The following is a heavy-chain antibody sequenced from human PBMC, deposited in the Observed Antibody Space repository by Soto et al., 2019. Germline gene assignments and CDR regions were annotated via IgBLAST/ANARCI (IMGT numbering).Heavy chain of an antibody. CDR3: ARGGYCSRKLCYKFTCFDF. J-gene: IGHJ4*02. CDR2: ISSDSSM. CDR1: GFTFSSYE. V-gene: IGHV3-48*03. D-gene: IGHD2-2*01. Sequence: PGGSLRLSCAASGFTFSSYEMNWVRQAPGEGLEWVSFISSDSSMYYADSVKGRFTISRDNAKNSLYLQMNSLRVEDTAVYYCARGGYCSRKLCYKFTCFDFLGQGTLVTVSS.